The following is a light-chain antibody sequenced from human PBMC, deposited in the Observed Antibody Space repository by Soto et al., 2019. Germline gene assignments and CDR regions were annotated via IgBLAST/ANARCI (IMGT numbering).Light chain of an antibody. CDR2: LNSDGSH. V-gene: IGLV4-69*01. Sequence: QLVLTQSPSASASLGASVKLTCTLSSGHSSYAIAWHQQQPEKGPRYLMKLNSDGSHRKGDGIPDRFSGSSSGAEHYLTISSLQSEDEADYYCQTWGSGIRVVFGGGTKLTVL. CDR3: QTWGSGIRVV. CDR1: SGHSSYA. J-gene: IGLJ2*01.